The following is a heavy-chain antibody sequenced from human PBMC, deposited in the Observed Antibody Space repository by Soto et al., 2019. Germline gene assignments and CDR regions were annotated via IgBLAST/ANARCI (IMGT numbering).Heavy chain of an antibody. V-gene: IGHV1-3*01. CDR1: GYTFTSYA. Sequence: GASVKVSCKASGYTFTSYAMHWVRQAPGQRLEWMGWINAVNGNTKYAQKFQGRVTITRDTSASTAYMELSSLSSEDTAVYYCARTGNYYYYGMDVWGQGTTVTVSS. D-gene: IGHD6-13*01. CDR2: INAVNGNT. CDR3: ARTGNYYYYGMDV. J-gene: IGHJ6*02.